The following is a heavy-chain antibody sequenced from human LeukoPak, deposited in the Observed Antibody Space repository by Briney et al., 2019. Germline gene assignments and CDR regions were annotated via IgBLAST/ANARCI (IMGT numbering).Heavy chain of an antibody. J-gene: IGHJ4*02. V-gene: IGHV3-21*01. Sequence: GGSLRLSCAASGFTFSRYSMNWVRQAPGKGLEWVSSISGSSSYIYYTDSVKGRFTISRDNAKNSLYLQMNSLRAEDTAVYYCARDFNAGSGLRNFDYWGQGTLVTVSS. CDR1: GFTFSRYS. CDR2: ISGSSSYI. D-gene: IGHD6-19*01. CDR3: ARDFNAGSGLRNFDY.